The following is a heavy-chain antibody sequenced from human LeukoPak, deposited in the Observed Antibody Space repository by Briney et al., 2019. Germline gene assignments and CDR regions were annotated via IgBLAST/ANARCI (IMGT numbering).Heavy chain of an antibody. CDR1: GYTFTSYG. V-gene: IGHV1-18*01. CDR3: ATMITPPEYFQH. J-gene: IGHJ1*01. Sequence: ASVKVSRKASGYTFTSYGISWVRQAPGQGLEWMGWISAYNGNTNYAQKLQGRVTMTTDTSTSTAYMELRSLRSDDTAVYYCATMITPPEYFQHWGQGTLVTVSS. D-gene: IGHD3-22*01. CDR2: ISAYNGNT.